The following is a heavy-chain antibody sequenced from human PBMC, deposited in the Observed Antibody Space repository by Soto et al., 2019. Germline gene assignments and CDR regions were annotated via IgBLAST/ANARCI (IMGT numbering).Heavy chain of an antibody. Sequence: SETLSLTCAVYGGSFSGYYWSWIRQPPGKGLEWIGEINHSGSTNYNPSLKSRVTISVDTSKNQFSLKLSSVTAADTAVYYGARGPLFSRVDTAMVESHYWGQGTLVTVSS. D-gene: IGHD5-18*01. CDR3: ARGPLFSRVDTAMVESHY. CDR1: GGSFSGYY. V-gene: IGHV4-34*01. CDR2: INHSGST. J-gene: IGHJ4*02.